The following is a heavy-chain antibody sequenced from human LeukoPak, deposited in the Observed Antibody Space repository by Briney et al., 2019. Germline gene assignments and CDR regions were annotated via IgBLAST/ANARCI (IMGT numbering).Heavy chain of an antibody. J-gene: IGHJ4*02. CDR3: AKDLEDSSWDGGDY. CDR2: ISGSGGST. D-gene: IGHD6-13*01. Sequence: GGSLRLSCAASGFTFSSYAMSWVRQAPGKGLEWVSAISGSGGSTYYADSVKGRFSISRDNSKKTLYLQMNSLRAEDTAVYYCAKDLEDSSWDGGDYWGQGTLVTVSS. CDR1: GFTFSSYA. V-gene: IGHV3-23*01.